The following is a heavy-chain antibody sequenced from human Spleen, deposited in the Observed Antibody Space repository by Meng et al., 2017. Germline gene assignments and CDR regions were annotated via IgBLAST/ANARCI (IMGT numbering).Heavy chain of an antibody. CDR1: GVSLSGDY. CDR2: INHRGKT. V-gene: IGHV4-34*01. CDR3: ARDAGDL. J-gene: IGHJ5*02. Sequence: QVQLHQLGAGLLKPSETLSLTCAVSGVSLSGDYWSWIRQPPGKGLEWIGEINHRGKTTYNPSLKSRVTMSIDTSEKQFSLKLSSVTAADTAVYYCARDAGDLWGQGTLVTVSS.